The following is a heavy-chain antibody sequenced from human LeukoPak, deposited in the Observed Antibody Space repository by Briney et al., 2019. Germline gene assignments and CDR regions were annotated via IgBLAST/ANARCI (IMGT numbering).Heavy chain of an antibody. CDR3: AKGSSGYAYYFDY. CDR2: ISWNSGSI. Sequence: GGSLRLSCAASGFTFDDYAMHWVRQAPGKGLEWVSGISWNSGSIGYADSVKGRFTISRDNAKNSLYLQMNSLRAEDTALYYCAKGSSGYAYYFDYWGQGTLVTVSS. J-gene: IGHJ4*02. D-gene: IGHD3-22*01. CDR1: GFTFDDYA. V-gene: IGHV3-9*01.